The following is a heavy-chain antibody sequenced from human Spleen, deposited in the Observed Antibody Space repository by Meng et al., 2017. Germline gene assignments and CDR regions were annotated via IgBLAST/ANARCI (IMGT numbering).Heavy chain of an antibody. CDR3: ARKAGNYISATCYTLDY. CDR2: INAGFGTT. Sequence: SAKVFCKAPGGTFTNYVIGWVRQAPGQGLEWMGGINAGFGTTNYAQKFQGRVTITTDESTSTVYMELTRLTSEDTAVYFCARKAGNYISATCYTLDYWGQETLVTVSS. D-gene: IGHD2-2*01. J-gene: IGHJ4*02. CDR1: GGTFTNYV. V-gene: IGHV1-69*05.